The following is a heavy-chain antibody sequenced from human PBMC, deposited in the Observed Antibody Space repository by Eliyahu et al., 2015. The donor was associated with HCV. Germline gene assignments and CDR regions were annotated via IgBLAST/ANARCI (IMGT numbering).Heavy chain of an antibody. CDR1: GFTFSTYG. D-gene: IGHD2-15*01. CDR2: IWHDGSSK. Sequence: QVHLVESGGGVVQPGRSLRLSCAASGFTFSTYGFHWVRQAPGKGLXWVTAIWHDGSSKYYADSVKGRFTISKDNSNNRLYLQMDSLRGDDTAVYYCVRDKWYADDVRALDYWGQGTLVTVSS. J-gene: IGHJ4*02. CDR3: VRDKWYADDVRALDY. V-gene: IGHV3-33*01.